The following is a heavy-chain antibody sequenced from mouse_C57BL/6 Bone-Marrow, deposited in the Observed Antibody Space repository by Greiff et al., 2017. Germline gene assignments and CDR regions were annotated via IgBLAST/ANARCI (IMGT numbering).Heavy chain of an antibody. CDR1: GYTFTDYN. V-gene: IGHV1-11*01. Sequence: VQLLQSGAELASPGASVTLSCKASGYTFTDYNMNWVKKRPGQGLEWIGGIYPVSGATNYNQKFKGKATFSVDRSSSTVYMVLNSLTSEDSAVYYCGRDGSRDEYALDYWGQGTSVTVSS. J-gene: IGHJ4*01. CDR3: GRDGSRDEYALDY. CDR2: IYPVSGAT. D-gene: IGHD5-1*01.